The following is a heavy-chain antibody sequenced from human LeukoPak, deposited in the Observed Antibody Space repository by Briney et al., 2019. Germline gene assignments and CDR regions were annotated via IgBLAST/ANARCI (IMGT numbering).Heavy chain of an antibody. CDR3: AREVGATVRGMDV. CDR2: INHSGST. Sequence: SETLSLTCAVYGGSFSGYYWSWIRQPPGKGLEWIGEINHSGSTNYSPSLKSRVTISVDTSKNQFSLKLSSVTAADTAVYYCAREVGATVRGMDVWGQGTTVTVSS. V-gene: IGHV4-34*01. J-gene: IGHJ6*02. CDR1: GGSFSGYY. D-gene: IGHD1-26*01.